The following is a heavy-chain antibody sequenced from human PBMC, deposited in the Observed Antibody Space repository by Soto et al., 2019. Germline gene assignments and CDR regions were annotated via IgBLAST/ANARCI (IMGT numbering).Heavy chain of an antibody. CDR3: ARVYDYCDY. D-gene: IGHD4-17*01. CDR2: IYYSGST. J-gene: IGHJ4*02. V-gene: IGHV4-61*01. Sequence: QVQLQESGPGLVKPSETLSLTCTVSGGSVSSGSYYWSWIRQPPGKGLEWIGYIYYSGSTNYNPSLNGRVTISVDTSKNQFSLKLGSVPAADTAVYYCARVYDYCDYWGQGTLVTVSS. CDR1: GGSVSSGSYY.